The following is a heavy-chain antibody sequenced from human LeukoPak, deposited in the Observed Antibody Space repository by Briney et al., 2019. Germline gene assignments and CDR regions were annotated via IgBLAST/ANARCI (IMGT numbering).Heavy chain of an antibody. CDR3: AREVRGYSYGYFDY. CDR2: IYYSGST. Sequence: SQTLSLTCTVSGGSISSGDYYWSWIRQPPGKGLEWIGYIYYSGSTYYNPSLKSRVTISVDTSKNQFSLKLSPVTAADTAVYYCAREVRGYSYGYFDYWGQGTLVTVSS. D-gene: IGHD5-18*01. J-gene: IGHJ4*02. V-gene: IGHV4-30-4*01. CDR1: GGSISSGDYY.